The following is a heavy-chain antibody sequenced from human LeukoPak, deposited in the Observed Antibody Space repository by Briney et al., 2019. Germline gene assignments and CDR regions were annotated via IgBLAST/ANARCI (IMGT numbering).Heavy chain of an antibody. CDR1: GGSFSGYY. Sequence: SETLSLTCAVYGGSFSGYYWSWIRQPPGKGLEWIGEINHSGSTNYNPSLKSRVTISVDTSKNQLSLKLSSVTAADTAVYYCARSITMIVVVINRAFDIWGQGTMVTVSS. D-gene: IGHD3-22*01. CDR2: INHSGST. CDR3: ARSITMIVVVINRAFDI. J-gene: IGHJ3*02. V-gene: IGHV4-34*01.